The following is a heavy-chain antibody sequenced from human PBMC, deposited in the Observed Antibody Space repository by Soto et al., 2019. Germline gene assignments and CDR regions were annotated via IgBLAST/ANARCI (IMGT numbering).Heavy chain of an antibody. Sequence: PGGSLILSWAASGFPFSSYAMHWVRQAPGKGLEWVAVISYDGSNKYYADSVKGRFTISRDNSKNTLYLQMNSLRAEDTAVYYCARDRGDSGYDSGPGAFDIWGQGTMVTVSS. CDR2: ISYDGSNK. D-gene: IGHD5-12*01. V-gene: IGHV3-30-3*01. J-gene: IGHJ3*02. CDR3: ARDRGDSGYDSGPGAFDI. CDR1: GFPFSSYA.